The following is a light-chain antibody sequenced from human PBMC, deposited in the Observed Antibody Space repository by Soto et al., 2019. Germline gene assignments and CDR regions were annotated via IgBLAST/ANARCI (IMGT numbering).Light chain of an antibody. CDR3: QQYDNWPLT. J-gene: IGKJ4*01. V-gene: IGKV3-15*01. Sequence: EIVMTQSPATLSVSPGERAILSCRASQSVSSKLAWYQQKPGQAPRLLIYGASTRATGIPARFSGSGSGTEFTLTISSLQSEDFEVYYCQQYDNWPLTFGGGAKVEIK. CDR1: QSVSSK. CDR2: GAS.